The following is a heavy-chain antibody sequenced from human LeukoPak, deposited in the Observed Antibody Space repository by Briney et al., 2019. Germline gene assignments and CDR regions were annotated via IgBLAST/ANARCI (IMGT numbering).Heavy chain of an antibody. D-gene: IGHD6-13*01. CDR3: ARDLGQLVDLINYGMDV. CDR2: ISSSSSYT. CDR1: GFTFSDYY. Sequence: GGSLRLSCAASGFTFSDYYMSWIRQAPGKGLEWVSYISSSSSYTNYADSVKGRFTISRDNAKNSLYLQMNSLRAEDTAVYYCARDLGQLVDLINYGMDVWGQGTTVTVSS. V-gene: IGHV3-11*06. J-gene: IGHJ6*02.